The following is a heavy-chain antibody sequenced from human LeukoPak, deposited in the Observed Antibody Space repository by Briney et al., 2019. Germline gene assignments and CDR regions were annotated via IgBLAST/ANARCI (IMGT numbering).Heavy chain of an antibody. CDR3: ARDISSSWSYNWFDP. D-gene: IGHD6-13*01. J-gene: IGHJ5*02. CDR2: IYTSGST. V-gene: IGHV4-61*02. CDR1: GGSISSGSYY. Sequence: SETLSLTCTVSGGSISSGSYYWSWIRQPAGKGLEWIGRIYTSGSTNYNPSLKSRVTISVDTSKNQFSLKLSSVTAADTAVYYCARDISSSWSYNWFDPWGQGTLVTVSS.